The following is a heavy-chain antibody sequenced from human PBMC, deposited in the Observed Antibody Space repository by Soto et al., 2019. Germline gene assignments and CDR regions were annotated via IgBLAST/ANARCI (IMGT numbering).Heavy chain of an antibody. CDR3: VRYGYGECNRGSCYSPFDY. V-gene: IGHV4-4*02. CDR2: IYHSGST. D-gene: IGHD2-15*01. J-gene: IGHJ4*02. CDR1: GGSISSSNW. Sequence: SETLSLTCAVSGGSISSSNWWSWVRQPPGKGLEWIGEIYHSGSTNYNPSLKSRVTISVDKSKNQFSLKLSSVTAADTAVYYCVRYGYGECNRGSCYSPFDYWGQGTLVT.